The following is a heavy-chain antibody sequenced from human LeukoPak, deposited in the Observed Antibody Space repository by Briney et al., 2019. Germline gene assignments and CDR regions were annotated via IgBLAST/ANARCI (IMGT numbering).Heavy chain of an antibody. D-gene: IGHD3-16*01. V-gene: IGHV3-15*01. Sequence: PGGSLRLSCAASGFTFSNVWINWVRQAPGRGLEWVGRIKSKTDGGTTDVAAPVKGRFAISRDDSKNTLSLQMNSLKAEDTGVYYCTQGGTKAYSWGQGTLVTVSS. CDR3: TQGGTKAYS. CDR2: IKSKTDGGTT. J-gene: IGHJ4*02. CDR1: GFTFSNVW.